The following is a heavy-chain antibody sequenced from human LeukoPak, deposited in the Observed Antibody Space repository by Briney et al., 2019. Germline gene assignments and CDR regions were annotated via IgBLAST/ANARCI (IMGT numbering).Heavy chain of an antibody. CDR1: GYTFTGYY. J-gene: IGHJ4*02. CDR2: INPNSGGT. Sequence: AASVEVSCKASGYTFTGYYMHWVRQAPGQGLEWMGWINPNSGGTNYAQKFQGRVTMTRDTSISTAYMELSRLRSDDTAVYYCARELRFLEWYTNPYYFDYWGQGTLVTVSS. V-gene: IGHV1-2*02. CDR3: ARELRFLEWYTNPYYFDY. D-gene: IGHD3-3*01.